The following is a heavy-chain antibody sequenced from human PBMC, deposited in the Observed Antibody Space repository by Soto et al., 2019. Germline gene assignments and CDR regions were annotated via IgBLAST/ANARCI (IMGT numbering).Heavy chain of an antibody. CDR2: IKQDGSEK. D-gene: IGHD4-17*01. Sequence: PGGSLRLSCAASGFTFSSYWMSWVRQAPGKGLEWVANIKQDGSEKYYVDSVKGRFTISRDNAKNSLYLQMNSLRAEDTAVYYCARDHSYGDYFGYLVYWGQGTLVTVSS. V-gene: IGHV3-7*03. CDR1: GFTFSSYW. CDR3: ARDHSYGDYFGYLVY. J-gene: IGHJ4*02.